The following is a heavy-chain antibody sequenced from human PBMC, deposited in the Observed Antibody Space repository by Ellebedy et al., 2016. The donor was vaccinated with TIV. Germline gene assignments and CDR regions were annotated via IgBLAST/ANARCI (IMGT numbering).Heavy chain of an antibody. D-gene: IGHD3-16*01. Sequence: PGGSLRLSCAASGFTFSSYWMYWVRQAPGKGLVWVSRINSDGSSTSYPDSVEGRFTISRYNAKNTLNLQMNSLRVEDTGVYYCARDGATVNPLDYWGQGTLVTVSS. J-gene: IGHJ4*02. CDR3: ARDGATVNPLDY. V-gene: IGHV3-74*01. CDR2: INSDGSST. CDR1: GFTFSSYW.